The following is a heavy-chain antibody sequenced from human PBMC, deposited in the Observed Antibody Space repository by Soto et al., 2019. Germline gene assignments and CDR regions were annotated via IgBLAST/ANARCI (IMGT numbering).Heavy chain of an antibody. V-gene: IGHV1-18*04. J-gene: IGHJ4*02. D-gene: IGHD2-2*01. Sequence: ASVKVSCKASGYTFTSYGISWVRQAPGQGLEWMGWISAYNGNTNYAQKLQGRVTMTTDTSTSTAYMELRSLRSDDTAVYYCARSPGTSYCSSTSCPFDYWGQGTLVTVSS. CDR3: ARSPGTSYCSSTSCPFDY. CDR1: GYTFTSYG. CDR2: ISAYNGNT.